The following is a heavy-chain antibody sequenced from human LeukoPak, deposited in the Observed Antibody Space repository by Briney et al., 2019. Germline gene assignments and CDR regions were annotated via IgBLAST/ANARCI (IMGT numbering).Heavy chain of an antibody. D-gene: IGHD3-3*01. J-gene: IGHJ6*03. CDR1: GGSISSYY. CDR3: ARGGSFWSGSIYYYMDV. Sequence: PSETLSLTCTVSGGSISSYYWSWIRQPPGKGLEWIGSIYYSGSTYYNPSLKSRVTISVDTSKNQFSLKLSSVTAADTAVYYCARGGSFWSGSIYYYMDVWGKGTTVTVSS. CDR2: IYYSGST. V-gene: IGHV4-39*07.